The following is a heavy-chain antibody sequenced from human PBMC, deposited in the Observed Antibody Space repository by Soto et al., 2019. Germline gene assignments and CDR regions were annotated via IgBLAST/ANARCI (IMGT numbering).Heavy chain of an antibody. Sequence: SVKVSCKASGGTFSSYAVSWVRQAPGQGLEWMGGIIPIFGTANYAQKFQGRVTITADESTSTAYMELSSLRSEDTAVYYCARDRIAAAVDAFDIWGQGTMVTVSS. D-gene: IGHD6-13*01. CDR3: ARDRIAAAVDAFDI. V-gene: IGHV1-69*13. CDR2: IIPIFGTA. CDR1: GGTFSSYA. J-gene: IGHJ3*02.